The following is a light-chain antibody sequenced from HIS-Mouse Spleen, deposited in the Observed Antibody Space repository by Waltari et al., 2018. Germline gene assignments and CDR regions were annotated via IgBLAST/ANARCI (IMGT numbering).Light chain of an antibody. Sequence: QSALTQPASVSGSPGQSITISCTGPSRDVGGYNYVSWYQQHPGKAPNLMIYEVSNRPSGVSNRFSGSKSGNTASLTISGLQAEDEADYYCSSYTSSSPYVVFGGGTKLTVL. J-gene: IGLJ2*01. V-gene: IGLV2-14*01. CDR1: SRDVGGYNY. CDR2: EVS. CDR3: SSYTSSSPYVV.